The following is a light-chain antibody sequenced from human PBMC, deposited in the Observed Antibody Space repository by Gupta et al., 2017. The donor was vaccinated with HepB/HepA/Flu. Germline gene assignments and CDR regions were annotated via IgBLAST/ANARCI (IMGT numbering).Light chain of an antibody. CDR3: QAWDSSNVV. Sequence: SYELTQPPSVSVSPGQTASITCSGDKLGDKYACWYQQKPGQSPVLVIYQDSKRPSGIPARFSGSNSGNTATLTISGTQAMDEADYDCQAWDSSNVVFGGGTKLTVL. CDR1: KLGDKY. J-gene: IGLJ2*01. V-gene: IGLV3-1*01. CDR2: QDS.